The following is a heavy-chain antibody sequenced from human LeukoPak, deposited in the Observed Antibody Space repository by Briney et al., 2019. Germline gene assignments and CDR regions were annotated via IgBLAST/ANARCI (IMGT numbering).Heavy chain of an antibody. CDR1: GFTFSSSA. J-gene: IGHJ4*02. D-gene: IGHD5-12*01. CDR3: AREDRGCDYDF. V-gene: IGHV3-23*01. CDR2: ISASGSSA. Sequence: GGSLRLSCAASGFTFSSSAMSWVRQAPGKGLEWVSAISASGSSAYYADSVKGRFTVSRDNSKNTLYLQMNSLRAEDTAEYYCAREDRGCDYDFWGQGTLVTVSS.